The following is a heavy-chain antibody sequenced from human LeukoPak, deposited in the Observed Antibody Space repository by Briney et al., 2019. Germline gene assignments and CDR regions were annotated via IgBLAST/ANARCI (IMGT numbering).Heavy chain of an antibody. CDR3: AKDLYYDSG. J-gene: IGHJ4*02. D-gene: IGHD3-3*01. V-gene: IGHV3-30*18. Sequence: GGSLRLSCTASGFTFSDYGMHWVRQAPGKGLEWVALISDDGNKKFYPDSLKGRFTISRDNSKNTLYLQMSGLRAEDTAVYYCAKDLYYDSGWGQGTLVTVSS. CDR1: GFTFSDYG. CDR2: ISDDGNKK.